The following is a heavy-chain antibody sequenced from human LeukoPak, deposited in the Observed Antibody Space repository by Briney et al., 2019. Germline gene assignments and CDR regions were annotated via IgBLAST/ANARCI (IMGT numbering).Heavy chain of an antibody. V-gene: IGHV3-30*03. CDR3: ARSVVPAAIDGDAFDI. CDR2: ISYDGSNK. CDR1: GFTFSSYG. Sequence: GGSLRLSCAASGFTFSSYGMHWVRQAPGKGLEWVAVISYDGSNKYYADSVKGRFTISRDNSKNTLYLQMNSLRAEDTAVYYCARSVVPAAIDGDAFDIWGQGTMVTVSS. J-gene: IGHJ3*02. D-gene: IGHD2-2*02.